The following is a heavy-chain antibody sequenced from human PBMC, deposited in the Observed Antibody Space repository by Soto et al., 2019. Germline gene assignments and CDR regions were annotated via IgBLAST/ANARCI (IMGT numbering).Heavy chain of an antibody. CDR3: AKDRPRTSYGPDGLDV. CDR1: GFIFDSYA. D-gene: IGHD4-17*01. J-gene: IGHJ6*02. V-gene: IGHV3-23*01. Sequence: EMELLESGGGLVQPGGSLRLSCAASGFIFDSYAMSWVRQAPGKGLEWVSLISGSGSTTYYVDSVKGRFTVSRDNSRDTVYLEMNSLRVEDTALYYCAKDRPRTSYGPDGLDVWGQGTTVTVSS. CDR2: ISGSGSTT.